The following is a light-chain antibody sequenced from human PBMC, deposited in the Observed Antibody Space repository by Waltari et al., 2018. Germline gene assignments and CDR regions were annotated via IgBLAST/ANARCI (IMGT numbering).Light chain of an antibody. CDR1: SLRSYY. J-gene: IGLJ3*02. CDR3: NSRDSSGQHLAV. Sequence: SSKLTQDPAVSVALGQTVRITCQGDSLRSYYASWYQQKPGQAPILVFYGKNSRPSGIPDRFSGSRSGSTASLTITGAQAEDEAYYHCNSRDSSGQHLAVFGGGTKLTVL. V-gene: IGLV3-19*01. CDR2: GKN.